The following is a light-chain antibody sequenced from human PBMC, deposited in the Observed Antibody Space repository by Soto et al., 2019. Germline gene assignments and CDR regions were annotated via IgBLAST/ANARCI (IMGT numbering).Light chain of an antibody. CDR3: AAWDDSLNGWV. J-gene: IGLJ3*02. CDR2: SNN. V-gene: IGLV1-44*01. Sequence: QSVLTQPPSASGTPGQRVTISCSGSSSNIGSTSVYWYQQLPGTAPKLLIYSNNQRPSGVPDRFSGSKSGTSASLAISGLQSEDEADYYCAAWDDSLNGWVFGGGTKLTVL. CDR1: SSNIGSTS.